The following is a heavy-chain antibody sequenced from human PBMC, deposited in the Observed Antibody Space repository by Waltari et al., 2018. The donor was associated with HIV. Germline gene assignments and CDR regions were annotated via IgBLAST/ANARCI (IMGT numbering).Heavy chain of an antibody. CDR2: ISYDGSNK. Sequence: QVQLVESGGGVVQPGRSLRLSCAASGFTFSSYALHWVRQAPGKGLDLLAVISYDGSNKYYADSVKGRFTISRDNSKNTLYLQMNSLRAEDTAVYYCASFSGYGYYYYYTMDVWGQGTTVTVSS. D-gene: IGHD5-12*01. V-gene: IGHV3-30*04. CDR3: ASFSGYGYYYYYTMDV. CDR1: GFTFSSYA. J-gene: IGHJ6*02.